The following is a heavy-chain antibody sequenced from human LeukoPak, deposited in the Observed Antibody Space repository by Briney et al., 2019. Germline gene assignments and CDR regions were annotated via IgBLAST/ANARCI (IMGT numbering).Heavy chain of an antibody. CDR1: GFTFSSYA. V-gene: IGHV3-23*01. CDR3: AKDRELLWFGELLPFDY. Sequence: GGSLRLSCAASGFTFSSYAMSWVRQAPGKGLEWVSAISGSGGSTYYADSVKGRFTIPRDNSKNTLYLQMNRLRAEDTAVYYCAKDRELLWFGELLPFDYWGQGTLVTVSS. CDR2: ISGSGGST. J-gene: IGHJ4*02. D-gene: IGHD3-10*01.